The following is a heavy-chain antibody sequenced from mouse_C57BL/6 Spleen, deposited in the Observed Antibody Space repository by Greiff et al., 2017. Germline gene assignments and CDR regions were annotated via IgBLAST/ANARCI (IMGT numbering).Heavy chain of an antibody. CDR2: IDPEDGDT. V-gene: IGHV14-1*01. D-gene: IGHD1-1*01. J-gene: IGHJ1*03. Sequence: VQLQQSGAELVRPGASVKLSCTASGFNIKDYYMHWVKQRPEQGLEWIGRIDPEDGDTEYAPKFQGKATMTADTSSNTAYLQLSSLTSEDTAVYYCTTAADYGSGYGWYCDVWGTGTTGTVSS. CDR1: GFNIKDYY. CDR3: TTAADYGSGYGWYCDV.